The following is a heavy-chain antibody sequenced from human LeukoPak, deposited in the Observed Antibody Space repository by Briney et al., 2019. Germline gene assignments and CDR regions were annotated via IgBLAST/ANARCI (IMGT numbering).Heavy chain of an antibody. CDR1: GGSISSYY. CDR2: IYYSGST. J-gene: IGHJ5*02. Sequence: SETLSLTCTVSGGSISSYYWSWIRQPPGKGLEWIGYIYYSGSTNYNPSLKIRVTISVDTSKNQFSLKLSSVTAADTAVYYCARVGDGSGSYLDNWFDPWGQGTLVTVSS. D-gene: IGHD3-10*01. CDR3: ARVGDGSGSYLDNWFDP. V-gene: IGHV4-59*01.